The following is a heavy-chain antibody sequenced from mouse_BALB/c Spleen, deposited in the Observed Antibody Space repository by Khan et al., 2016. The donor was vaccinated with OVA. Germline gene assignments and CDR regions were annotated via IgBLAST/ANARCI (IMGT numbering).Heavy chain of an antibody. V-gene: IGHV9-4*02. CDR3: ARGGADYYRNDGGAMEY. J-gene: IGHJ4*01. CDR1: GYTFTTAG. Sequence: QIQLVQSGPELKKPGETVRISCKASGYTFTTAGIQWVQKMPGKGLKWIGWINTHSGVPKYAEDFKGRFAFSLDISVNTAFLQITNLKNEDTATYFCARGGADYYRNDGGAMEYWGQGTSDTVSS. CDR2: INTHSGVP. D-gene: IGHD2-14*01.